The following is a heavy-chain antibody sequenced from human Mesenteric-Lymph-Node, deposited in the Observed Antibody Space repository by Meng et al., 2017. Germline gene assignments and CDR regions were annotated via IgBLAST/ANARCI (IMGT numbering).Heavy chain of an antibody. CDR3: ARAHSIVGATNDAFDI. Sequence: SETLSLTCTVSGGSISSSTYYWGWIRQPPGKGLEWIGNIYYSGSAYYNPSLKSRVTISVDKSKNQFSLKLSSVTAADTAVYYCARAHSIVGATNDAFDIWGQGTMVTVSS. D-gene: IGHD1-26*01. CDR1: GGSISSSTYY. CDR2: IYYSGSA. J-gene: IGHJ3*02. V-gene: IGHV4-39*07.